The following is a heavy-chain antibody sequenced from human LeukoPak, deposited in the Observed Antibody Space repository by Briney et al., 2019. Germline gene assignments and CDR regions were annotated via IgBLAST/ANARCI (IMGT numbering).Heavy chain of an antibody. CDR2: INHSGST. Sequence: SETLSLTCAVYGGSFSGYYWSWIRQPPGKGLEWIGEINHSGSTNYNPSLKSRVTISVDTSKSQFSLKLSSVTAADTAVYYCARGRGCSGGSCYTDFDYWGQGTLVTVSS. J-gene: IGHJ4*02. V-gene: IGHV4-34*01. D-gene: IGHD2-15*01. CDR1: GGSFSGYY. CDR3: ARGRGCSGGSCYTDFDY.